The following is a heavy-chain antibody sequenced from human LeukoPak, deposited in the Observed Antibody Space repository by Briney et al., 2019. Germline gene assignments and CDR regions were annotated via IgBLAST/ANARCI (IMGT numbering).Heavy chain of an antibody. CDR2: ISAYNGNT. Sequence: GASVKVSCKASGYTFTSYGMSWVRQAPGQGLEWMGWISAYNGNTNYAQKYQGRVTMTTDTSTSTVYMELSSLRSEDTAVYYCAREADFWGMDVWGQGTTVTVSS. J-gene: IGHJ6*02. CDR3: AREADFWGMDV. V-gene: IGHV1-18*01. CDR1: GYTFTSYG. D-gene: IGHD3-3*01.